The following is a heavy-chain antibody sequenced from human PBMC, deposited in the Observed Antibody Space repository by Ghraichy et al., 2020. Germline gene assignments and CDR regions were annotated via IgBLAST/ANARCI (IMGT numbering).Heavy chain of an antibody. J-gene: IGHJ6*03. D-gene: IGHD2-2*01. Sequence: ASVKVSCKASGYTFTGYYMHWVRQAPGQGLEWMGWINPNSGGTNYAQKFQGRVTMTRDTSISTAYMELSRLRSDDTAVYYCARSGERYCSSTSCYDYYYYYMDVWGQGTTVTVSS. CDR1: GYTFTGYY. CDR3: ARSGERYCSSTSCYDYYYYYMDV. V-gene: IGHV1-2*02. CDR2: INPNSGGT.